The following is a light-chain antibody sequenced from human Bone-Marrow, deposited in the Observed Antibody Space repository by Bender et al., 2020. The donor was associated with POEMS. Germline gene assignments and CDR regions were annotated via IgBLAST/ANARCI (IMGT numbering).Light chain of an antibody. CDR3: QSYDSSLSGQVL. J-gene: IGLJ2*01. CDR2: GTS. V-gene: IGLV1-40*01. Sequence: QSALTQPPSVSGAPGQRVTISCTGTSSNLGSNYDVHWYQQVPGTVPKLLIYGTSNRPSGVPDRFSASRSGTSASLAISGLQAEDEADYFCQSYDSSLSGQVLFGGGTRLTVL. CDR1: SSNLGSNYD.